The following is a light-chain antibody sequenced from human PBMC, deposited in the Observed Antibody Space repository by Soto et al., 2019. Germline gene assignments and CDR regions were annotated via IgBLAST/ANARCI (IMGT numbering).Light chain of an antibody. V-gene: IGLV2-14*01. CDR3: SSNRNSSTPDF. J-gene: IGLJ1*01. CDR2: DVS. Sequence: QSALTRPASVSGAPGQSIIISCTGTSSDVGDYNYVSWYQQHPGKAPNNIIYDVSNRTSGVSNRFSGFKSGNTAPLTISELQAEDEADYHGSSNRNSSTPDFFLTGTKLTVL. CDR1: SSDVGDYNY.